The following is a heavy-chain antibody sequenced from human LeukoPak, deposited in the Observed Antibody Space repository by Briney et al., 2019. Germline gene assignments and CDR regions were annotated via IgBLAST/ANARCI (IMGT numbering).Heavy chain of an antibody. V-gene: IGHV3-23*01. D-gene: IGHD5-12*01. J-gene: IGHJ6*03. CDR1: GFTFSSYG. Sequence: GGSLRLSCAASGFTFSSYGMSWVRQAPGKGLEWVSAISGSGGSTYYADSVKGRFTISRDNSKNTLYLQMNSLRAEDTAVYYRANHRTWIKYYMDVWGKGTTVTISS. CDR3: ANHRTWIKYYMDV. CDR2: ISGSGGST.